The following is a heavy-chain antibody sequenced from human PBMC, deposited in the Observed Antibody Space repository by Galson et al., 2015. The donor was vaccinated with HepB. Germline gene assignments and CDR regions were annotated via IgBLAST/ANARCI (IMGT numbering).Heavy chain of an antibody. CDR2: IYYSGST. D-gene: IGHD3-9*01. V-gene: IGHV4-30-4*01. Sequence: TLSLTCTVSGGSISSGDYYWSWIRQPPGKGLEWIGYIYYSGSTYYNPSLKSRVTISVDTSKNQFSLKLSSVTAADTAVYYCARALYDILTGYYPYNWFDPWGQGTLVTVSS. J-gene: IGHJ5*02. CDR3: ARALYDILTGYYPYNWFDP. CDR1: GGSISSGDYY.